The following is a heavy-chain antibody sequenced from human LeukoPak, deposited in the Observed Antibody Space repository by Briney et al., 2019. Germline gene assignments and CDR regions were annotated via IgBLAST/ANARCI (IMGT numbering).Heavy chain of an antibody. CDR2: IYYSRRP. Sequence: PSETLPLTCTVPRDSILSDYWNWVRQPPGKGLEGIGYIYYSRRPYSNPSLKSRVNISVDPSQNQFSLKLSSVTAADTAVYYCARDLYYYDSSGYYTTNAFDIWGQGTMVTASS. D-gene: IGHD3-22*01. V-gene: IGHV4-59*01. J-gene: IGHJ3*02. CDR3: ARDLYYYDSSGYYTTNAFDI. CDR1: RDSILSDY.